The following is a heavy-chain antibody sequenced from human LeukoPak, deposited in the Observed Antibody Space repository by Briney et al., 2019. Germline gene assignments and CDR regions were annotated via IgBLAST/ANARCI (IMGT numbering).Heavy chain of an antibody. D-gene: IGHD3-22*01. CDR3: ARDQGRMIVDRTTNCYFDL. J-gene: IGHJ2*01. CDR2: INQDGSEI. CDR1: AFPYSNYL. Sequence: GGSLPHLHGPSAFPYSNYLESGVRQAPGKGLEWVANINQDGSEIYYVDSVKGRFTMSRDNAKNSLYLHINSLRAEDTAVYYCARDQGRMIVDRTTNCYFDLWGRGTLVTVSS. V-gene: IGHV3-7*01.